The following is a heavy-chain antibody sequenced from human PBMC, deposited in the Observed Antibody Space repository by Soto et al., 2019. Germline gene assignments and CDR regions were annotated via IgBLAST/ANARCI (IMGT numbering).Heavy chain of an antibody. Sequence: VQLVESGGGVVQPGRSLRLSCAASGFTFSDYAMHWVRQAPGKGLEWVAVVSHAGRNKHYADSVKGRFTISRDRSKNTVSLEMTSLSAYDTAVYSCAKGGRKWLLTSYFNSWGQGALVTVSS. CDR2: VSHAGRNK. J-gene: IGHJ4*02. V-gene: IGHV3-30*18. D-gene: IGHD6-19*01. CDR3: AKGGRKWLLTSYFNS. CDR1: GFTFSDYA.